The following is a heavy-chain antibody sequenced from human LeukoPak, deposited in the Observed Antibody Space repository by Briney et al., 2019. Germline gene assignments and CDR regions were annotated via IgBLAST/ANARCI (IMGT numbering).Heavy chain of an antibody. CDR3: AKKVVVGATSPYSDFQD. D-gene: IGHD1-26*01. Sequence: GGSLRLSCVGSRFTFSNYAMTWVRQAPGKGLEWVSAISGSGVTTHYAGSVKGRFSISRDNSKNTLYLQMNSLRAEDTALYYCAKKVVVGATSPYSDFQDWGQGTLVTVSS. CDR1: RFTFSNYA. CDR2: ISGSGVTT. J-gene: IGHJ1*01. V-gene: IGHV3-23*01.